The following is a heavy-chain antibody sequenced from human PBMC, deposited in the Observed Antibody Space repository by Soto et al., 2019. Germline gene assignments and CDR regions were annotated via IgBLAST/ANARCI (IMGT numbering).Heavy chain of an antibody. V-gene: IGHV5-51*01. CDR3: ARQDTAHYYGTDV. D-gene: IGHD5-18*01. Sequence: GESLKISCKGSGYSFSDYWIGWVRQMPGKGLELMGIIFPGDSDINYSPPFQGQVTISADKSISTAYLQWSSLKASDTAMYYCARQDTAHYYGTDVWGQGTTVTVSS. J-gene: IGHJ6*02. CDR1: GYSFSDYW. CDR2: IFPGDSDI.